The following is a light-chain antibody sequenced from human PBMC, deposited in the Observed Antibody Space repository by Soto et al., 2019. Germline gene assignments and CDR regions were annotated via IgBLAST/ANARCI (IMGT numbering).Light chain of an antibody. CDR1: QNIGRF. CDR2: DAS. V-gene: IGKV1-39*01. J-gene: IGKJ1*01. Sequence: DIQMTQSPSSLSASVGDRVTITCRASQNIGRFLNWYQQKPGKAPKLLTYDASTLQSGVTPRFSGSGSGTDFTLSISTLQSEDSATYYCLQTHSTPWTFGQGTKVQIK. CDR3: LQTHSTPWT.